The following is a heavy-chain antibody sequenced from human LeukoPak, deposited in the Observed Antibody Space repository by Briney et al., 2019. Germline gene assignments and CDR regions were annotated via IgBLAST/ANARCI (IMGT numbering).Heavy chain of an antibody. V-gene: IGHV4-34*01. CDR3: AAYQLPYSDAFDI. CDR1: GGSFSGYY. Sequence: PSETLSLTCAVYGGSFSGYYWSRIRQPPGKGLEWIGEINHSGSTNYNPSLKSRVTISVDTSKNQFSLKLSSVTAADTAVYYCAAYQLPYSDAFDIWGQGTMVTVSS. CDR2: INHSGST. D-gene: IGHD2-2*02. J-gene: IGHJ3*02.